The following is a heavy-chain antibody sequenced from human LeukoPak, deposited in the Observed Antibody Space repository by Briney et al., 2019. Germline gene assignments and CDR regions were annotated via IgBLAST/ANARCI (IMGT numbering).Heavy chain of an antibody. CDR3: ARDRYGDYADLRYFDY. Sequence: GASVKVSCKASGYTFTSYGISWVRQAPGQGLEWMGWISAYNGNTNYAQKLQGRVTMTTDTSTSTAYMELRSLRSDDTAVYYCARDRYGDYADLRYFDYWGQGTLVTVSS. D-gene: IGHD4-17*01. J-gene: IGHJ4*02. CDR2: ISAYNGNT. CDR1: GYTFTSYG. V-gene: IGHV1-18*01.